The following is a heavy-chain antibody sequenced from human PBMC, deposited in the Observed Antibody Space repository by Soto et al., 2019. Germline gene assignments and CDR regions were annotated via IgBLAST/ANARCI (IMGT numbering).Heavy chain of an antibody. D-gene: IGHD6-13*01. CDR2: IGTAGDT. J-gene: IGHJ4*02. Sequence: GGSLRLSCAASGFTFSSYDMHWVRQATGKGLEWVSAIGTAGDTYYPGSVKGRFTISRENAKNSLYLQMNSLRAGDTAVYYCARGTASSSWSYFDYWGQGTLVTVSS. CDR1: GFTFSSYD. V-gene: IGHV3-13*01. CDR3: ARGTASSSWSYFDY.